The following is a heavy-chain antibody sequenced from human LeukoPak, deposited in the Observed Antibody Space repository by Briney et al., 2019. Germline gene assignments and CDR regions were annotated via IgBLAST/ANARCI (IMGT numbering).Heavy chain of an antibody. CDR1: GFTFSSYA. CDR2: ISGSGGST. J-gene: IGHJ4*02. V-gene: IGHV3-23*01. Sequence: GGSLRLSCAASGFTFSSYAMSWVRQAPGKGLEWVSAISGSGGSTYYADSVKGRFTISRDNSKNTLYLQMNSLRAEDTAVYYCAKDQSSPYYYDSSLQYYFDYWAREPWSPSPQ. D-gene: IGHD3-22*01. CDR3: AKDQSSPYYYDSSLQYYFDY.